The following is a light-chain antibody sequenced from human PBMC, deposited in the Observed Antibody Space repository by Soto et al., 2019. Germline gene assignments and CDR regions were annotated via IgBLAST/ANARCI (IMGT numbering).Light chain of an antibody. CDR2: DAS. CDR3: QQYGSSPWT. Sequence: EVALTQSPGTLSSSPGARATLCCGASQNIANDYLTWYQQKPGQAPRVLIYDASTRATGIPDRFSGSGSGTDFTLTISRLEPEDFAMYYCQQYGSSPWTFGQGTKVEI. J-gene: IGKJ1*01. V-gene: IGKV3-20*01. CDR1: QNIANDY.